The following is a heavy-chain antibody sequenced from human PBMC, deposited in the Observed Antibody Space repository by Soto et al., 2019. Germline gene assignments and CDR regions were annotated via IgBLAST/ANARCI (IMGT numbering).Heavy chain of an antibody. CDR2: IIPIFGTA. J-gene: IGHJ5*02. Sequence: QVQLVQSGAEVKKPGSSVKVSCKASGGTFSSYAISWVRQAPGQGLEWMGGIIPIFGTANYAQKFQGRVTITADKSTSTAYMELSSLRSEDTAVYYCARDRNGITGPGGMWGLWFDPWGQGTLVTVSS. CDR3: ARDRNGITGPGGMWGLWFDP. V-gene: IGHV1-69*06. D-gene: IGHD1-20*01. CDR1: GGTFSSYA.